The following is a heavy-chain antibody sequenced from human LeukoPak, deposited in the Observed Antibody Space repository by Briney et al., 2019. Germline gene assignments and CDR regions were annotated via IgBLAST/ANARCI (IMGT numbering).Heavy chain of an antibody. CDR3: ARDLRYFDWPKIDY. V-gene: IGHV1-69*04. CDR1: GGTFSSYA. CDR2: IIPIFGIA. D-gene: IGHD3-9*01. Sequence: GASVKVSCKASGGTFSSYAISWVRQAPGQGLEWMGRIIPIFGIANYAQKFQGRVTITADKSTSTAYMELSSLRSEDTAVYYCARDLRYFDWPKIDYWGQGTLVTVSS. J-gene: IGHJ4*02.